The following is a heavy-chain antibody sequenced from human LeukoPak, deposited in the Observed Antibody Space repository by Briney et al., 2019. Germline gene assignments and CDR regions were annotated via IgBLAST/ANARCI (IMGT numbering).Heavy chain of an antibody. CDR2: IRSSTIV. CDR3: VRDNHWGFDY. Sequence: GGSLRLSCTASGFTLSDYSINWVRQAPGKGLEWISYIRSSTIVQYSDSVKGRFTISRDNAKNSLYLQMNSLRAEDTALYYCVRDNHWGFDYWGQGTLVTVSS. D-gene: IGHD7-27*01. J-gene: IGHJ4*02. CDR1: GFTLSDYS. V-gene: IGHV3-48*01.